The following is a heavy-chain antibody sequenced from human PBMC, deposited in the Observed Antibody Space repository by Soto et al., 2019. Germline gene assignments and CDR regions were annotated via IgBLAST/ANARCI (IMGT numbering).Heavy chain of an antibody. Sequence: QINLIESGPTLVKPTQTLTLTCTFSGFSLSTSGAAVGWVRQPPGRALDWLELFYWDGDKRYNASLGNRLTITKDTSMNQVVLTLTTVDPADTATYYCAHRATMTIFGLIIDNGIWFDPWGQGTRVIVSS. CDR2: FYWDGDK. CDR1: GFSLSTSGAA. J-gene: IGHJ5*02. D-gene: IGHD3-3*01. V-gene: IGHV2-5*02. CDR3: AHRATMTIFGLIIDNGIWFDP.